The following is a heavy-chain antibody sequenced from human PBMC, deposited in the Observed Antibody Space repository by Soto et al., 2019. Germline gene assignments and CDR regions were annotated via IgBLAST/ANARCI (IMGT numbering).Heavy chain of an antibody. CDR2: ISAYNGNT. J-gene: IGHJ4*02. V-gene: IGHV1-18*01. Sequence: GASVKVSCKASGYTFTSYGISWVRQAPGQGLEWMGWISAYNGNTNYAQKLQGRVTMTTDTSTSTAYMELRSLRSDDTAVYYCARVPALHWFQEYFLDYWGRGSLVTGSS. CDR1: GYTFTSYG. CDR3: ARVPALHWFQEYFLDY. D-gene: IGHD3-10*01.